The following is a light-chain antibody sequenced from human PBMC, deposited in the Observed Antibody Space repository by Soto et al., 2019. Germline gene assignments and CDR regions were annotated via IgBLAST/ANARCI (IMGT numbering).Light chain of an antibody. CDR2: GVS. V-gene: IGLV2-14*01. CDR3: AAWDDSLNALV. CDR1: SSDVGGYNY. Sequence: ALTQPASVSGSPGQSITISCTGTSSDVGGYNYVSWYQQHPGKAPKLMIYGVSNRPSGVSNRFSGSKSGNTASLTISGLQAEDEADYYCAAWDDSLNALVFGTGTKVTVL. J-gene: IGLJ1*01.